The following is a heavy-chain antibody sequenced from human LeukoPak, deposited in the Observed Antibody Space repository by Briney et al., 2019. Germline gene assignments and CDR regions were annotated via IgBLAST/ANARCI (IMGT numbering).Heavy chain of an antibody. D-gene: IGHD2-15*01. Sequence: SETLSLTCTVSGGSISSGDYYWSWIRQPPGKGLEWIGYIYYSGSTYYNPSLKSRVTISVDTSKNQFSLKLSSVTAADTAVYYCARDREWCSGGSCYSRWFDPWGRGTLVTVSS. CDR2: IYYSGST. CDR3: ARDREWCSGGSCYSRWFDP. J-gene: IGHJ5*02. CDR1: GGSISSGDYY. V-gene: IGHV4-30-4*01.